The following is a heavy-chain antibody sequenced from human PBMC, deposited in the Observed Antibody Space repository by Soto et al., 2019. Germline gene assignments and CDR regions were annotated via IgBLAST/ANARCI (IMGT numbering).Heavy chain of an antibody. J-gene: IGHJ4*02. D-gene: IGHD6-13*01. CDR1: GGSVSSGSYY. CDR3: AREAAGTYY. V-gene: IGHV4-61*01. CDR2: IYYSGST. Sequence: QVQLQESGPGLVKPSETLSLTCTVSGGSVSSGSYYWSWIRQPPGKGLEWIGYIYYSGSTNYNPSLRSRATISVDTSKNQFSLKLSSVTAADTAVYYCAREAAGTYYWGQGTLVTVSS.